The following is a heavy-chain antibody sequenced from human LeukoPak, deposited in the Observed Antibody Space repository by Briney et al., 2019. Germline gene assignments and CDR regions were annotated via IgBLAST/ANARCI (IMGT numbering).Heavy chain of an antibody. J-gene: IGHJ4*02. CDR1: GYTLTELS. Sequence: ASVKVSCKVSGYTLTELSMHWVRQAPGKGLEWMGGFDPEDGETIYAQKFQGRVTMTEDTSTDTAYMELSSLRSEDTAVYYCATIASGSYPLDYWGQGTLVTVSS. CDR3: ATIASGSYPLDY. V-gene: IGHV1-24*01. CDR2: FDPEDGET. D-gene: IGHD1-26*01.